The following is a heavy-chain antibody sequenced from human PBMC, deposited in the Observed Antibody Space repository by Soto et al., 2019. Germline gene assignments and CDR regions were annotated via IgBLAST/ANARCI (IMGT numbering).Heavy chain of an antibody. CDR2: ISAYNGNT. V-gene: IGHV1-18*04. CDR1: GYTFSSYG. D-gene: IGHD3-10*01. Sequence: QVQLVQSGAEVKKPGASVKVSCKASGYTFSSYGISWVRQAPGQGLEWMGWISAYNGNTNYAQERQGRVTIPTHPSTSTAYMERRSLTSDDKAVYYCARGLKIVRGFLTLNYFDYGGQGTLVTVSS. J-gene: IGHJ4*01. CDR3: ARGLKIVRGFLTLNYFDY.